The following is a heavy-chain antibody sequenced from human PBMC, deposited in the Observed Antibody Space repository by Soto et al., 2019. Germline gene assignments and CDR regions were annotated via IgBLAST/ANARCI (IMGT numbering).Heavy chain of an antibody. Sequence: PSETLSLTCTVSGGSISSGGYYWSWIRQHPGKGLEWIGYIYYSGSTYYNPSLKSRVTISVDTSKNQFSLKLSSVTAADTAVYYCSREGRYYYDSSGINCFDPWGQGTLVTFSS. CDR3: SREGRYYYDSSGINCFDP. CDR2: IYYSGST. J-gene: IGHJ5*02. CDR1: GGSISSGGYY. D-gene: IGHD3-22*01. V-gene: IGHV4-31*03.